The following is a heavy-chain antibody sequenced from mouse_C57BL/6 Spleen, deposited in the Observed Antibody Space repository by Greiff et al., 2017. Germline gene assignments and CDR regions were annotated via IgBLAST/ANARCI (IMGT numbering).Heavy chain of an antibody. CDR2: IIPGSGGT. V-gene: IGHV1-54*01. CDR3: ARGVTTVVEFFDY. D-gene: IGHD1-1*01. CDR1: GYAFTNYL. Sequence: VQLQQSGAELVRPGTSVKVSCKASGYAFTNYLIEWVKQRPGQGLEWIGVIIPGSGGTNYNAKFKGKATLTADKSSSTAYMQLSSLTSEDSAVYFCARGVTTVVEFFDYWGQGTTLTVSS. J-gene: IGHJ2*01.